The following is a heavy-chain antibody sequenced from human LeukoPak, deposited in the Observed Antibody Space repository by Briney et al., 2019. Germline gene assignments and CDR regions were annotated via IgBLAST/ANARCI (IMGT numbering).Heavy chain of an antibody. D-gene: IGHD3-10*01. J-gene: IGHJ3*02. CDR2: ISSSSSYI. Sequence: SGGSLRLSCAASGFTFSSYSMNWVRQAPGKGLEWVSSISSSSSYIYYADSVKGRFTISRDNAKNSLYLQMNSLRAEDTAVYYCARDWRYYGSGSYYNGDAFDIWGQGTMVTVSS. CDR1: GFTFSSYS. CDR3: ARDWRYYGSGSYYNGDAFDI. V-gene: IGHV3-21*01.